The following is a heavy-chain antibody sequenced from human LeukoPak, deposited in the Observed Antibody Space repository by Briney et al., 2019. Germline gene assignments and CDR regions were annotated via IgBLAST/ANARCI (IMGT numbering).Heavy chain of an antibody. D-gene: IGHD2-21*02. CDR3: ARDVLVTSSPDAFDV. Sequence: SETLSLTCTVSGVSLASRGFSWTWIRQPPGKGLEWIGCISNSGDAYSNPSLKSRLSISVDASKNQFSLRLTSVTAADTAVYFCARDVLVTSSPDAFDVWGQGTMVTVSS. J-gene: IGHJ3*01. V-gene: IGHV4-31*03. CDR1: GVSLASRGFS. CDR2: ISNSGDA.